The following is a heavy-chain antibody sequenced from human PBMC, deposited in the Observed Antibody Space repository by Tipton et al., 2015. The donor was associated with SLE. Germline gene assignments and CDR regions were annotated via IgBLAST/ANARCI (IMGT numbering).Heavy chain of an antibody. J-gene: IGHJ3*02. CDR1: GFTFSSYW. CDR2: IKQDGSEK. Sequence: GSLRLSCAASGFTFSSYWMSWVRQAPGKGLGWVANIKQDGSEKYYVDSVKGRFTISRDNAKNSLYLQMNSLRAEDTAVYYCARPYSSSWPNDAFDIWGQGTMVTVSS. CDR3: ARPYSSSWPNDAFDI. V-gene: IGHV3-7*01. D-gene: IGHD6-13*01.